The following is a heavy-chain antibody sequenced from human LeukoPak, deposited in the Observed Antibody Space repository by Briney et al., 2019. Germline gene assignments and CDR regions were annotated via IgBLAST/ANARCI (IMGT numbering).Heavy chain of an antibody. D-gene: IGHD6-19*01. V-gene: IGHV3-74*01. J-gene: IGHJ4*02. CDR2: VNRDGSST. CDR3: AREAAGYSSGWPDY. Sequence: GGSLRLSCAASGFTFSDYWMHWVRQAPGKGLVWVSRVNRDGSSTSYADSVNGRFTISRDNAKNALYLQMNSLRAEDTAVYYCAREAAGYSSGWPDYWGQGTLVTVSS. CDR1: GFTFSDYW.